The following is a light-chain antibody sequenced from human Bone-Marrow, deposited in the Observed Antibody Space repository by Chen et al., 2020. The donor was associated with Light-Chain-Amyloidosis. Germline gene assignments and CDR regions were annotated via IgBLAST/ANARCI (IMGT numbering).Light chain of an antibody. CDR3: SSYTITDTLV. CDR1: SSDVGCDNH. Sequence: QSALNQPASVSGSPGQSITFSCTGTSSDVGCDNHVSWYQQHPDKAPKLMIYEVTNRPSWVPDRFSGSKSDNTASLTISGLETEDEADYFCSSYTITDTLVFGSGTRVTVL. V-gene: IGLV2-14*01. J-gene: IGLJ1*01. CDR2: EVT.